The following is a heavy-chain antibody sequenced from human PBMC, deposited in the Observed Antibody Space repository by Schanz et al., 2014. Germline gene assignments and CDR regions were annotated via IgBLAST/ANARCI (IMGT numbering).Heavy chain of an antibody. CDR1: GYTFTSYS. V-gene: IGHV1-18*01. J-gene: IGHJ4*02. CDR2: ISAYTNNT. D-gene: IGHD6-6*01. CDR3: ARDQSPYTNSSDVRYFDY. Sequence: QVQLVQSGAEVKKPGASVKVSCKASGYTFTSYSIHWVRQAPGQGLEWMGWISAYTNNTNYAQKVQGRVTMTTDTSTGTAYMDLRSLRSDDTAVYYCARDQSPYTNSSDVRYFDYWGQGSLVTVSS.